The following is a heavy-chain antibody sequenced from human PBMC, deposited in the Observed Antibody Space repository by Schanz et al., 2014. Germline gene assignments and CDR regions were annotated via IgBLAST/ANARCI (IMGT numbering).Heavy chain of an antibody. D-gene: IGHD3-10*01. CDR2: LSEGGGGT. V-gene: IGHV3-23*04. Sequence: EVQLVESGGGLVPPGGSLRLSCAASGFNFSDYAMCWVRQAPGKGLEWVSALSEGGGGTYYADSVKGRFTISRDNSKNTLYLQMNSLRAEDTAVYYCAKGRFGELSAFDIWGQGTMVTVSS. J-gene: IGHJ3*02. CDR3: AKGRFGELSAFDI. CDR1: GFNFSDYA.